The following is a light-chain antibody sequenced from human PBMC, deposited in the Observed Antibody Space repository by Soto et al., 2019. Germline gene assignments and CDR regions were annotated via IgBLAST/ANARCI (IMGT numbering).Light chain of an antibody. V-gene: IGLV2-14*01. Sequence: QSVLTQPASVSRSPGQSITISCTGTSSDVGGYNYVSWYQQHPGKAPKLMIYDVSNRPSGVSNRFSGSKSGNTASLTISGLQAEEEADYYCSSYTSSSTLGYVFGTGTKVTVL. CDR3: SSYTSSSTLGYV. CDR2: DVS. J-gene: IGLJ1*01. CDR1: SSDVGGYNY.